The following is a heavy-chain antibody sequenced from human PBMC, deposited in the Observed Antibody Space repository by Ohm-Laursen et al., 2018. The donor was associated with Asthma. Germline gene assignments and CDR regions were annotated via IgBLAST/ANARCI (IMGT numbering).Heavy chain of an antibody. V-gene: IGHV4-61*08. CDR1: GGSISSGGYY. J-gene: IGHJ6*02. Sequence: GTLSLTCTVSGGSISSGGYYWSWIRQPPGKGLEWIGYIYYSGSTNYNPSLKSRVTISVDTSKNQFSLKLSSVTAADTAVYYCARDSVVVVADRLDTAYYYYGMDVWGQGTTVTVSS. D-gene: IGHD2-15*01. CDR3: ARDSVVVVADRLDTAYYYYGMDV. CDR2: IYYSGST.